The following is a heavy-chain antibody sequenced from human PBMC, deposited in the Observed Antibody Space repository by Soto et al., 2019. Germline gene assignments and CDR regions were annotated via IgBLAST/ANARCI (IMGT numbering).Heavy chain of an antibody. CDR2: IGEDGSQK. Sequence: EVQLVESGGGLVQPGGSLRLSCAASGFSFSSSWMSWVRQAPGKGLEWVANIGEDGSQKYYVDSVKGRFTISRDNAKNSLFLQMNSPRAEDTAVYYCARVSYSSGTAYWGQGTLVTVSS. D-gene: IGHD6-19*01. V-gene: IGHV3-7*03. CDR3: ARVSYSSGTAY. CDR1: GFSFSSSW. J-gene: IGHJ4*02.